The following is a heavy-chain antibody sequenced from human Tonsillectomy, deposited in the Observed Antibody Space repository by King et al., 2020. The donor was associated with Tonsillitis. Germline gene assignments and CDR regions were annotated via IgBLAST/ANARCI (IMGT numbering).Heavy chain of an antibody. CDR3: TSDGVYSGARGVLGAFDI. D-gene: IGHD3-10*01. Sequence: VQLVESGAEVKKPGASVKVSCKASGYTFTSYYMHWVRQAPGQGLEWMGIINPSGGSTSYAQKFQGRVTMTRDTSTSTVYMELSSLRSEDTAVYYCTSDGVYSGARGVLGAFDIWGQGTMFTVSS. CDR1: GYTFTSYY. V-gene: IGHV1-46*01. CDR2: INPSGGST. J-gene: IGHJ3*02.